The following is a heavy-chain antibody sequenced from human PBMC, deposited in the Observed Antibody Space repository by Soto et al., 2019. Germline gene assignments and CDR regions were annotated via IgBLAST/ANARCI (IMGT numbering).Heavy chain of an antibody. D-gene: IGHD3-22*01. CDR2: IYYSGST. J-gene: IGHJ4*02. CDR1: GGSIRSGGYY. V-gene: IGHV4-31*03. CDR3: VSPEGYYDSSGYTLDY. Sequence: SETLSLTSTVSGGSIRSGGYYWSWIRQHPGKGLEWIGYIYYSGSTYYNPSLKSRVTLSIDTSKNQFSLKLNSVTAADTAVYYCVSPEGYYDSSGYTLDYWGQGTLVTVSS.